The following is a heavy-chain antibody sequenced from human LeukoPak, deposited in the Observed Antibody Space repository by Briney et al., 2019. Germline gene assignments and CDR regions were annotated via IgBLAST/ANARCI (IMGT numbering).Heavy chain of an antibody. CDR2: ISSTGTYI. Sequence: GGSLRLSCAASGFTFSSYSMNWVRQAQGKGLEWVSSISSTGTYIYYADSVKGRFTISRDNAKNSLYQQMNSLRAEDTAVYYCARDPSVVPAAVNWFDPWGQGTLVTVSS. J-gene: IGHJ5*02. CDR1: GFTFSSYS. CDR3: ARDPSVVPAAVNWFDP. D-gene: IGHD2-2*01. V-gene: IGHV3-21*01.